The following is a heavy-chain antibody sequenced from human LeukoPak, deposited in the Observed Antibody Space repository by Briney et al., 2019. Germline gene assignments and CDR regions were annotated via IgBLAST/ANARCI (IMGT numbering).Heavy chain of an antibody. J-gene: IGHJ4*02. CDR3: ATLRRSGWYIGD. CDR2: INPYSGGT. D-gene: IGHD6-19*01. CDR1: GYTFTDYY. Sequence: GASVTVSFKASGYTFTDYYIHWVRQAPGQGLEWMGWINPYSGGTNYAEKFQGRVTMTRDTSITTAYMELSSLRSDDTAIYYCATLRRSGWYIGDWGQGTLVTVSS. V-gene: IGHV1-2*02.